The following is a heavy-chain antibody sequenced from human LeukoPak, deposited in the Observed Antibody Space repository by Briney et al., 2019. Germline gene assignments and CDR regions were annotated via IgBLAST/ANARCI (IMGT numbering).Heavy chain of an antibody. CDR3: ARDRQWLGVDF. D-gene: IGHD6-19*01. CDR2: IKEDGSEK. CDR1: GFTFSSYW. J-gene: IGHJ4*02. Sequence: PGGSLRLSCAASGFTFSSYWMTWVRQAPGKGLEWLANIKEDGSEKYYVDSVKGRFTVSRDNAKNYLYLDMNSLRAEDTAFYYCARDRQWLGVDFWGQGTLVTVSS. V-gene: IGHV3-7*03.